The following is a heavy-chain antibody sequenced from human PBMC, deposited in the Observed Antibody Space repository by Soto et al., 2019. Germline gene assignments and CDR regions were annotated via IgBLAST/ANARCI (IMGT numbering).Heavy chain of an antibody. J-gene: IGHJ6*02. CDR2: ISYDGSNK. Sequence: GGSLRLSCAASGFTFSSYAMHWVRQAPGKGLERVAVISYDGSNKYYADSVKGRFTISRDNSKNTLYLQMNSLRAEDTAVYYCARSNWNDNYYGMDVWGQGTTVTVSS. CDR3: ARSNWNDNYYGMDV. CDR1: GFTFSSYA. V-gene: IGHV3-30-3*01. D-gene: IGHD1-20*01.